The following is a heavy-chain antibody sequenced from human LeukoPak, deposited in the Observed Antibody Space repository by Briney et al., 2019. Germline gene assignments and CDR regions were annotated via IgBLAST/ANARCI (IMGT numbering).Heavy chain of an antibody. Sequence: HPGGSLRLSCAASGFTFSSYAMSWVRRAPGKGLEWVSAISGSGGSTYYADSVKGRFTISRDNSKNSLYLQMNSLRAEDTAVYYCAKTSSSGWYGIDYWGQGTLVTVSS. J-gene: IGHJ4*02. V-gene: IGHV3-23*01. CDR1: GFTFSSYA. CDR2: ISGSGGST. D-gene: IGHD6-19*01. CDR3: AKTSSSGWYGIDY.